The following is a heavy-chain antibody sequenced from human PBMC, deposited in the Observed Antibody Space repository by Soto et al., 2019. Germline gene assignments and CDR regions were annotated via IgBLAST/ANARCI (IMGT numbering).Heavy chain of an antibody. CDR2: IYYSGST. CDR3: AREKFVDFWSGREFDY. J-gene: IGHJ4*02. D-gene: IGHD3-3*01. CDR1: GGSISSYY. V-gene: IGHV4-59*01. Sequence: SETLSLTCTVSGGSISSYYWSWIRQPPGKGLEWIGYIYYSGSTNYNPSLKSRVTISVDTSKNQFSLKLSSVTAADTAVYYCAREKFVDFWSGREFDYWGQGTLVTVSS.